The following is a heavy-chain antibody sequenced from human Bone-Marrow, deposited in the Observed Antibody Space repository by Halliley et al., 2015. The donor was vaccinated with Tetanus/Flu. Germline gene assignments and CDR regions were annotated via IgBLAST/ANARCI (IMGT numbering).Heavy chain of an antibody. CDR2: MHHSGSS. D-gene: IGHD3-10*01. Sequence: LVKPTQTLSLTCTVSGDSISSGYYFWSWVRQHPGKGLEWIGYMHHSGSSFYSASLKSRIAMSVDTSKNQFSLKLTGVTAADTAVYYCAREGGGSAGAFDIWGQGTMVTVSS. V-gene: IGHV4-31*03. CDR1: GDSISSGYYF. CDR3: AREGGGSAGAFDI. J-gene: IGHJ3*02.